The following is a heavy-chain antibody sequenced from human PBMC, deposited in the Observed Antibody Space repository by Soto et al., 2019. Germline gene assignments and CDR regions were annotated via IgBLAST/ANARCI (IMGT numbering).Heavy chain of an antibody. CDR3: ARDPNYYGSGSYYNRPYYYGMDV. D-gene: IGHD3-10*01. V-gene: IGHV3-48*02. CDR1: GFTFSSYS. CDR2: ISSSSSTI. Sequence: GGSLRLSCAASGFTFSSYSMNWVRQAPGKGLEWVSYISSSSSTIYYADSVRGRLTISRDNAKNSLYLQMNSLRDEDTAVYYCARDPNYYGSGSYYNRPYYYGMDVWGQGTTVTVSS. J-gene: IGHJ6*02.